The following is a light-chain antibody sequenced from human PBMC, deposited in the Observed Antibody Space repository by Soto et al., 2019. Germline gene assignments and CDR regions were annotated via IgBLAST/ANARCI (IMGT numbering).Light chain of an antibody. CDR1: QDISTY. Sequence: DIQMTPAPSSLSASVGDRVTITCRARQDISTYLAWYQQKPGKVPKLLISAAYTLQSGVPPQFSGSGSWTDCTLTIRSLQTGDVATYYIQQYDNATLPFGGGTKVEIK. V-gene: IGKV1-27*01. CDR2: AAY. CDR3: QQYDNATLP. J-gene: IGKJ4*01.